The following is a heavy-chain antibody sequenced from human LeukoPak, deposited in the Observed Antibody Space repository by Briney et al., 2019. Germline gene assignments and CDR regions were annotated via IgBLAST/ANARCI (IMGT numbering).Heavy chain of an antibody. CDR2: IYSGGST. J-gene: IGHJ4*02. V-gene: IGHV3-53*01. CDR1: GFTVSSNY. CDR3: ARDDTVNYFDY. Sequence: GGSLRLSCAASGFTVSSNYMSWVRQAPGKGLEWVSVIYSGGSTYYADSVKGRFTISRDNSKNTLYLQMNSLRAEDTAVYYCARDDTVNYFDYWGQGTLVTVSS. D-gene: IGHD2-2*02.